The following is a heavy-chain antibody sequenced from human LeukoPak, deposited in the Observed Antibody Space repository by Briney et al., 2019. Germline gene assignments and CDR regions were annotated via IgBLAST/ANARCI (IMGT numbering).Heavy chain of an antibody. D-gene: IGHD5-12*01. J-gene: IGHJ4*02. CDR3: ARAALWWLLDY. CDR2: IIPILGIA. V-gene: IGHV1-69*04. Sequence: GASVKVSCKASGGTFSSYAISWVRQAPGQGLEWMGRIIPILGIANYAQKFQGRVTITADKSTSTAYMELSSLRSEDTAVYYCARAALWWLLDYWGQGTLVTVSS. CDR1: GGTFSSYA.